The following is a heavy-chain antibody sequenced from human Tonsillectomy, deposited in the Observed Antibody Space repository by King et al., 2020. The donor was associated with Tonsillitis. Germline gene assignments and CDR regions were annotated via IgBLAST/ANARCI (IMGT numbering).Heavy chain of an antibody. J-gene: IGHJ6*03. Sequence: VQLQESGPGLVKPSQTLSLTCTVSGGSISSGSYYWSWIRQPAGKGLEWIGRIYTSGSTNYNPSLKSRLTMSVDTSKNQFSLKLSSVTAADTAVYYCARVEGVRGYYYYMEVWGKGTTVTVSS. D-gene: IGHD3-10*02. CDR3: ARVEGVRGYYYYMEV. CDR1: GGSISSGSYY. V-gene: IGHV4-61*02. CDR2: IYTSGST.